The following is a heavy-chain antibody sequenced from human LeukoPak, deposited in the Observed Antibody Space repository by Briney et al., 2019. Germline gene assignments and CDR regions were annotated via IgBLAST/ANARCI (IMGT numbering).Heavy chain of an antibody. V-gene: IGHV1-2*02. J-gene: IGHJ4*02. CDR3: AREESSGLRRDFDL. CDR2: IDPHNGGT. Sequence: GASVKVCCKASGYSFTCYYMHWLREAPAQGLEWMGWIDPHNGGTHYAQKFPGRVTMSRDKSSSTDYMEVSRLRPDDTALYYCAREESSGLRRDFDLWGQGTLVTVSS. D-gene: IGHD3-22*01. CDR1: GYSFTCYY.